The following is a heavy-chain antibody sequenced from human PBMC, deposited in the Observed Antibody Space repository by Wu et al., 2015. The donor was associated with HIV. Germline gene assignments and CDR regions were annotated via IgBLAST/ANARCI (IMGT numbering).Heavy chain of an antibody. Sequence: QVQLVQSGAEVKKPGASVKVSCKASGYTFTGYYMHWVRQAPGQGLEWMGWINPNSGGTNYAQKFQGRVTMTRDTSISTAYMELSRLRSDDTAVYYCARVTKRGDRPSSYYYMDVVGQRDHG. D-gene: IGHD6-6*01. CDR1: GYTFTGYY. V-gene: IGHV1-2*02. CDR3: ARVTKRGDRPSSYYYMDV. CDR2: INPNSGGT. J-gene: IGHJ6*03.